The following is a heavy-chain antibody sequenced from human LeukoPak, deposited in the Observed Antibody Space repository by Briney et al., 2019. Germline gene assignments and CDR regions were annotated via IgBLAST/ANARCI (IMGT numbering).Heavy chain of an antibody. D-gene: IGHD2-2*02. Sequence: PSETLSLTCTVSGGSISSYYWSWIRQPPGKGLEWIGYIYYSGSTNYNPSLKSRVTISVDTSKNQFSLKLSSVTAADTAVYYCARDQVVPAAIGYYYYMDVWGKGTTVTVSS. CDR2: IYYSGST. V-gene: IGHV4-59*12. J-gene: IGHJ6*03. CDR3: ARDQVVPAAIGYYYYMDV. CDR1: GGSISSYY.